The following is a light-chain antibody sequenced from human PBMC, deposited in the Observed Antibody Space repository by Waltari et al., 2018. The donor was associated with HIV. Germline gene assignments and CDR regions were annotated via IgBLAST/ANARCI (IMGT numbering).Light chain of an antibody. Sequence: EIVLTQSPSSLSLSPGEGTSLSCRASHNLSNNFLAWYQYKAGQAPRLLVYGASNRATGIPDRFSGSGSGTDFLLTINKLEAEDFAIDYGQQYETSSRVTFGGGTRVDIK. CDR2: GAS. CDR1: HNLSNNF. J-gene: IGKJ4*01. V-gene: IGKV3-20*01. CDR3: QQYETSSRVT.